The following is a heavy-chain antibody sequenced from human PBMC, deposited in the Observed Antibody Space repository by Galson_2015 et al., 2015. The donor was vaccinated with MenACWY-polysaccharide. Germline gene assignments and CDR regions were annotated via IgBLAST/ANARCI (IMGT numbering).Heavy chain of an antibody. J-gene: IGHJ5*02. CDR2: MNPNSGNT. D-gene: IGHD3-22*01. Sequence: SVKVSCKASGYTFSSYDINWVRQTTGQGLEWMGWMNPNSGNTGYAQKFQGRVTMTRNTSISIAYMELSSLRSEDTAVYYCARGGKYYYDSNGYLNWLDPWGQGTLVTVSS. CDR1: GYTFSSYD. V-gene: IGHV1-8*01. CDR3: ARGGKYYYDSNGYLNWLDP.